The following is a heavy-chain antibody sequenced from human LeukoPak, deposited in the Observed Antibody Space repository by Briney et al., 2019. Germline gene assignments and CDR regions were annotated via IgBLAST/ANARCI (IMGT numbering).Heavy chain of an antibody. J-gene: IGHJ5*02. CDR3: AKWNRQPLVKGWFDT. Sequence: GGPLRLSCAASGFSFDKSLMAWVRQAPGKGLEWMATIKEDGSEKYCVDSVKGRFTISRDNANNSLSLLMNSLRVEDTALYYCAKWNRQPLVKGWFDTWGQGALVIVSS. CDR1: GFSFDKSL. D-gene: IGHD6-13*01. CDR2: IKEDGSEK. V-gene: IGHV3-7*03.